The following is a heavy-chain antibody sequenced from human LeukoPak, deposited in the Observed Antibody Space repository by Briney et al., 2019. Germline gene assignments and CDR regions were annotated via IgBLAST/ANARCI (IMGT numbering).Heavy chain of an antibody. D-gene: IGHD3-10*01. Sequence: GGSLRLSCAASGFTFSSYSMNWVRQAPGKGLEWVSSISSSSSYIYYADSVKGRFTISRDNAKNSLYLQMNSLRAEDTAVYYCARELPITMVRGGYYFDYWGQGTLVTVSS. V-gene: IGHV3-21*01. CDR3: ARELPITMVRGGYYFDY. CDR2: ISSSSSYI. CDR1: GFTFSSYS. J-gene: IGHJ4*02.